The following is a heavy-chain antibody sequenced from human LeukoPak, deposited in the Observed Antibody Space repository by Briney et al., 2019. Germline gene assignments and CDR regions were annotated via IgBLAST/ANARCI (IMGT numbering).Heavy chain of an antibody. D-gene: IGHD6-13*01. CDR3: ARDHSSSWYAAGAFDI. CDR2: ISSSSSYT. V-gene: IGHV3-11*06. Sequence: GSLRLSCAASGFTFSDYYMSWIRQVPGKGLEWVSYISSSSSYTNYADSVKGRFTISRDNAKNSLYLQMNSLGAEDTAVYYCARDHSSSWYAAGAFDIWGQGTMVTVSS. J-gene: IGHJ3*02. CDR1: GFTFSDYY.